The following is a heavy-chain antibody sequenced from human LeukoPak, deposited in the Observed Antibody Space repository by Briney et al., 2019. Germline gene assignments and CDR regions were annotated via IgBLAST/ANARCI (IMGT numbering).Heavy chain of an antibody. V-gene: IGHV1-46*01. Sequence: ASVRVSCKASGYTFTGYYMHWVRQAPGQGLEWMGIINPSGGSTSYAQKFQGRVTMTRDTSTSTVYMELSSLRSEDTAVYYCARVASVGATRDAFDIWGQGTMVTVSS. CDR3: ARVASVGATRDAFDI. J-gene: IGHJ3*02. CDR2: INPSGGST. CDR1: GYTFTGYY. D-gene: IGHD1-26*01.